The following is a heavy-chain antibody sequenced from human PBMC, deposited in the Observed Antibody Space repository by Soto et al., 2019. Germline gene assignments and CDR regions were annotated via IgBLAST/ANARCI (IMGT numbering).Heavy chain of an antibody. D-gene: IGHD3-3*01. V-gene: IGHV3-23*01. CDR1: GFTFGASA. J-gene: IGHJ4*02. CDR2: VSSSGENT. Sequence: EVNLLEAGGALVQPGGSLRLSCAASGFTFGASAMSWVRQAPGKGLEWVSGVSSSGENTYYADSVKGRFAISRDNSKNMLYLQMNSLRAEDTVIYYCAHLPDFFSSIRDYGGQGTLFPVSS. CDR3: AHLPDFFSSIRDY.